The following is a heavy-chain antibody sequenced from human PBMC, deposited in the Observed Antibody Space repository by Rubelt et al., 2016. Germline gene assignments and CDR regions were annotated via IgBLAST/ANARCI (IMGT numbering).Heavy chain of an antibody. V-gene: IGHV4-34*01. D-gene: IGHD3-16*02. J-gene: IGHJ4*01. CDR1: GGSFSGYY. CDR2: ISHSGST. CDR3: ARTQMISFGGPIVIPGATDF. Sequence: QVQLQQWGAGLLKPSETLFLPCAVYGGSFSGYYWYWIRQPPGKGLEWIGQISHSGSTNYNPSLKSRVTMSVDTSKNQFSLKLSPVTAADTAVYYCARTQMISFGGPIVIPGATDFWGHGILVTVSS.